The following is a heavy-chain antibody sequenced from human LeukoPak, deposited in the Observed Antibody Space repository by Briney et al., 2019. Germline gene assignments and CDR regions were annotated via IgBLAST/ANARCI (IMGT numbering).Heavy chain of an antibody. J-gene: IGHJ3*02. Sequence: GGSLRLSCAASGFTVSSNYMSWVRQAPGKGLEWVSSIGSSSSYIYYADSVKGRFTISRDNAKNSLYLQMNSLRAEDTAVYYCARSGLDAFDIWGQGTMVTVSS. CDR3: ARSGLDAFDI. D-gene: IGHD3/OR15-3a*01. V-gene: IGHV3-21*01. CDR1: GFTVSSNY. CDR2: IGSSSSYI.